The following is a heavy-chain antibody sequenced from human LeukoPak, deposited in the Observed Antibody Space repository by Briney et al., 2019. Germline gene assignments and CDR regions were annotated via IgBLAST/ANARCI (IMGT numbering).Heavy chain of an antibody. J-gene: IGHJ4*02. CDR3: ARDYYGSGSYYKGSGFLY. CDR1: GFTFSSYS. Sequence: PGGSQRLSCAASGFTFSSYSMNWVRQAPGKGLEWVSSISSSSSYIYYADSVKGRFTISRDNAKNSLYLQMNSLRAEDTAVYYCARDYYGSGSYYKGSGFLYWGQGTLVTVSS. CDR2: ISSSSSYI. V-gene: IGHV3-21*01. D-gene: IGHD3-10*01.